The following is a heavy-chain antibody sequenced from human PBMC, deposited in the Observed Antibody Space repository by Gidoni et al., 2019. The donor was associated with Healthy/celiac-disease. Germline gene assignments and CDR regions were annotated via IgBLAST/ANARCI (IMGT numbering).Heavy chain of an antibody. D-gene: IGHD1-26*01. CDR2: IYSGGST. Sequence: EVQLVETGGGLIQPGGSLRLSCAASGFTVSSNYMSWVRQAPGKGLEWVSVIYSGGSTYYADSVKGRFTISRDNSKNTLYLQMNSLRAEDTAVYYCARHSYLDAFDIWGQGTMVTVSS. J-gene: IGHJ3*02. CDR1: GFTVSSNY. CDR3: ARHSYLDAFDI. V-gene: IGHV3-53*02.